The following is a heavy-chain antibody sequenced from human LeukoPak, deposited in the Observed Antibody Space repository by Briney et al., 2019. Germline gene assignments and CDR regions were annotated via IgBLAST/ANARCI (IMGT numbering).Heavy chain of an antibody. CDR2: IYYSGNT. Sequence: PSETLSLTCTVSGGSISSYYWSWIRQPPGKGLEWIGYIYYSGNTDSNPSLKSRVTISVDTSKNQSSLKLSSVTAADTAVYYCARTYCSGGSCHFDYWGQGTLVTVSS. J-gene: IGHJ4*02. V-gene: IGHV4-59*08. CDR3: ARTYCSGGSCHFDY. D-gene: IGHD2-15*01. CDR1: GGSISSYY.